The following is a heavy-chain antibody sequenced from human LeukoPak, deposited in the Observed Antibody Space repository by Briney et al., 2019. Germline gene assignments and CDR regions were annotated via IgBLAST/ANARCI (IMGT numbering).Heavy chain of an antibody. J-gene: IGHJ4*02. CDR2: INPSGGST. D-gene: IGHD1-26*01. CDR3: ARGLGSTGKFDY. V-gene: IGHV1-46*01. Sequence: ASVKVSFKASGYTFTSYYMHWVRQAPGQGLEWMGIINPSGGSTYYAQKFQGRVTMTRDTSTSTVYLEVSSLRSEDTAVYYCARGLGSTGKFDYWGQGTLVTVSS. CDR1: GYTFTSYY.